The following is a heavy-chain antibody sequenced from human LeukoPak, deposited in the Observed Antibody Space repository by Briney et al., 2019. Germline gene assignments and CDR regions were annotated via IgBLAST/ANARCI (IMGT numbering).Heavy chain of an antibody. CDR1: GFTFSSYW. CDR2: IKQDESEK. D-gene: IGHD1-26*01. V-gene: IGHV3-7*01. J-gene: IGHJ5*02. Sequence: GGSLRLSCAASGFTFSSYWMSWVRQAPGKGLEWVANIKQDESEKYYVDSVKGRFTISRDNAKNSLYPQMNSLRAEDTAVYYCARDSSSGSNSLLRWFDPWGQGTLVTVSS. CDR3: ARDSSSGSNSLLRWFDP.